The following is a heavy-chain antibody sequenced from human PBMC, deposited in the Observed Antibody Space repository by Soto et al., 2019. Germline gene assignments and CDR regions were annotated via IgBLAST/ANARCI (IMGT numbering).Heavy chain of an antibody. J-gene: IGHJ4*02. CDR2: VYHSGST. CDR3: ARGGEMAAVADY. CDR1: GGSISSGGYS. D-gene: IGHD6-19*01. V-gene: IGHV4-30-2*01. Sequence: QLQLQESGSGLVKPSQTLSLTCAVSGGSISSGGYSWGWIRQPPGKCLEWIGYVYHSGSTYYNPSLKSRVTISVDRSKNQFSLKLSSVTAADTDVYYCARGGEMAAVADYWGQGTLVTVSS.